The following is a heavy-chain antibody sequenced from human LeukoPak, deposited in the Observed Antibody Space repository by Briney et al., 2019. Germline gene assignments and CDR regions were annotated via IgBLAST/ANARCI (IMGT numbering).Heavy chain of an antibody. J-gene: IGHJ4*02. CDR3: ARDLVFCSGGSCYSVGESFDY. CDR2: IIPILGIA. V-gene: IGHV1-69*04. CDR1: GYTFTSYA. Sequence: SVKVSCKASGYTFTSYAISWVRQAPGQGLEWMGRIIPILGIANYAQKFQGRVTITADKSTSTAYMELSSLRSEDTAVYYCARDLVFCSGGSCYSVGESFDYWGQGTLVTVSS. D-gene: IGHD2-15*01.